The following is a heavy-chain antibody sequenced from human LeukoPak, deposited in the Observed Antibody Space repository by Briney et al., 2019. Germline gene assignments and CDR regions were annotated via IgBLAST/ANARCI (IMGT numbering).Heavy chain of an antibody. CDR1: GYTFTYHY. Sequence: GASGKVSCKASGYTFTYHYIHLVRQAPGQGLEWMGIINPSNGDTNYAQRFQGRVTMTRDTSTSTVYMELSSLDSEDTAVYYCARESDVGKDFDCWGQGTLVTVSS. D-gene: IGHD1-1*01. V-gene: IGHV1-46*01. J-gene: IGHJ4*02. CDR2: INPSNGDT. CDR3: ARESDVGKDFDC.